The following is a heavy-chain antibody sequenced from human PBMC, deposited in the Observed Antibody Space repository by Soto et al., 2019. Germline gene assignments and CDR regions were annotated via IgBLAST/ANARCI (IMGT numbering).Heavy chain of an antibody. CDR3: AREEGGRRRADFAY. Sequence: QVQLVESGGGVVQPGRSLRLSCAASRFTFSNYAMHWVRQAPGKGLEWVAVISYDGDNQYYADSVTRRFTISRDNSKNTQHLQMNGLRAEDTAVHYCAREEGGRRRADFAYWGQGTVVTVSS. CDR1: RFTFSNYA. J-gene: IGHJ4*02. D-gene: IGHD3-16*01. CDR2: ISYDGDNQ. V-gene: IGHV3-30-3*01.